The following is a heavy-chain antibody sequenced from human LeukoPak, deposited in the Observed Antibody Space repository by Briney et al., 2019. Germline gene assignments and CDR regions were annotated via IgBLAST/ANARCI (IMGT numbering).Heavy chain of an antibody. D-gene: IGHD1-7*01. J-gene: IGHJ4*02. V-gene: IGHV1-24*01. CDR3: AKDERNWNYNLASQTYD. CDR2: FDPEDGET. Sequence: ASVKVSCKVSGYTLTELSMHWVRQAPGKGLEWMGGFDPEDGETNYAQKFQGRVTLTEDTSTDTAYMELSSLRSADTAMYYCAKDERNWNYNLASQTYDWGQGTLVTVSS. CDR1: GYTLTELS.